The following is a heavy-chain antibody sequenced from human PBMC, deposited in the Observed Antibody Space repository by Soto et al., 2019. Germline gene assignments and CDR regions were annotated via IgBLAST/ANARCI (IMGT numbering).Heavy chain of an antibody. J-gene: IGHJ6*02. CDR3: ARAHLVRTSSYYCGMDV. V-gene: IGHV3-21*06. CDR1: GFTFSTYR. D-gene: IGHD6-6*01. Sequence: PGGSLRLSCATSGFTFSTYRMNWVRQAPGKGMEWVASISGSGKDTFYRDSVKGRFTISRDNAESSLVLQMNSLAVDDTAVYHCARAHLVRTSSYYCGMDVWGPGTTGTVS. CDR2: ISGSGKDT.